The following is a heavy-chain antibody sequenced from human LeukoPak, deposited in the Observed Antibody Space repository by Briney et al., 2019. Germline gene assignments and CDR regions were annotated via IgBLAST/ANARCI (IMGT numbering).Heavy chain of an antibody. CDR1: GVSISSSNSY. CDR2: IYYSGNT. J-gene: IGHJ4*02. CDR3: ARQTGSGLFILP. Sequence: SETLSLTCTVSGVSISSSNSYWGWIRQPPGKGLEWIGSIYYSGNTYYNASLKSQVSISINTSKNQFSLRLTSVTAADTAVYYCARQTGSGLFILPGGQGTLVTVSS. D-gene: IGHD3/OR15-3a*01. V-gene: IGHV4-39*01.